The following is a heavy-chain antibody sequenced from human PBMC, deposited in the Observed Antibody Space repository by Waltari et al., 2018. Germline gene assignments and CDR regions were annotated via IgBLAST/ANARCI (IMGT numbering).Heavy chain of an antibody. Sequence: QVQLQQWGAGLLKPSETLSLTCAVYGGSFIGSYLSWLRQPPGKGLEWIGEINHSGSTNYNPSLKSRVTISVDTSKNQFSLKLSSVTAADTAVYYCARLRGRSWYCDLWGRGTLVTVSS. J-gene: IGHJ2*01. V-gene: IGHV4-34*01. CDR2: INHSGST. CDR3: ARLRGRSWYCDL. CDR1: GGSFIGSY.